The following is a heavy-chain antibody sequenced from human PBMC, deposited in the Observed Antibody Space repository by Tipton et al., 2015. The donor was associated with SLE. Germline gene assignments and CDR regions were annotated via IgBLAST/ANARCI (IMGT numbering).Heavy chain of an antibody. J-gene: IGHJ4*02. CDR1: GGSFSGYY. D-gene: IGHD6-13*01. CDR3: ARGLLTAAAGTGNYFDY. CDR2: INHSGST. Sequence: TLSLTCTVSGGSFSGYYWTWIRRPPGKGLEWIGVINHSGSTSYNPSLKSRVAISVDTSKKQFSLKLNSVTAADTAGYYCARGLLTAAAGTGNYFDYWGQGKVVTVSS. V-gene: IGHV4-34*01.